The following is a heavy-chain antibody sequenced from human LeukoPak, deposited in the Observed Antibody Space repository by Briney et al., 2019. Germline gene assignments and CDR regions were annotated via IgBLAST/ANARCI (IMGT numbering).Heavy chain of an antibody. V-gene: IGHV3-11*01. CDR2: ISGSGSTI. J-gene: IGHJ4*02. CDR1: GFTFSDHY. Sequence: GGSLRLSCAASGFTFSDHYVSWIRQAPGKGLEWVSYISGSGSTIYYADSVKGRFTISRDNAKNSLYLQMNSLRAEDTAVYYCASDPARDYYDTSGYFRWVDYWGQGTLVTVSS. CDR3: ASDPARDYYDTSGYFRWVDY. D-gene: IGHD3-22*01.